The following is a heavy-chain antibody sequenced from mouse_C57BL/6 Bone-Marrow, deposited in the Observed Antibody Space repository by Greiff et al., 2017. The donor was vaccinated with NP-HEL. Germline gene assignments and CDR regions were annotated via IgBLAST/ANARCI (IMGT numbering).Heavy chain of an antibody. J-gene: IGHJ4*01. CDR2: ISNGGGST. Sequence: EVQGVESGGGLVQPGGSLKLSCAASGFTFSDYYMYWVRQTPEKRLEWVAYISNGGGSTYYPDTVKGRVTISIDTAKNTLYLQMSRLKSEDTAMYYCERRYYGSRRDSYYTMDYWGQGTSVTVSS. V-gene: IGHV5-12*01. D-gene: IGHD1-1*01. CDR3: ERRYYGSRRDSYYTMDY. CDR1: GFTFSDYY.